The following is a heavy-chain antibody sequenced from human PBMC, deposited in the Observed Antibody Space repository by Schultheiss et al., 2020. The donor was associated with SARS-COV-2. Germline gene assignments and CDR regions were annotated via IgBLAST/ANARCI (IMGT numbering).Heavy chain of an antibody. V-gene: IGHV4-59*01. J-gene: IGHJ4*02. CDR2: IYFTGIT. Sequence: ETLSLTCSVSGSSITGFFWTWIRQPPGKGLDPIGNIYFTGITKYNPSLKSRVTISIDTSKNQFSLKLGSVTAADTAVYFCARATRVESLFSVRGGSFDFWGRGALVTVS. CDR1: GSSITGFF. CDR3: ARATRVESLFSVRGGSFDF. D-gene: IGHD5-24*01.